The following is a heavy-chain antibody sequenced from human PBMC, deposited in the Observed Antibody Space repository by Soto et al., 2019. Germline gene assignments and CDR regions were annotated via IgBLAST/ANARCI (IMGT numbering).Heavy chain of an antibody. CDR2: NIPIFGTA. V-gene: IGHV1-69*06. D-gene: IGHD3-22*01. Sequence: QGLEWMGGNIPIFGTANYAQKFQGRVTITADKSTSTAYMELSSLRSEDTAVYYCARAYYYDSSGYYRSYAFDIWGQGTMVTVSS. J-gene: IGHJ3*02. CDR3: ARAYYYDSSGYYRSYAFDI.